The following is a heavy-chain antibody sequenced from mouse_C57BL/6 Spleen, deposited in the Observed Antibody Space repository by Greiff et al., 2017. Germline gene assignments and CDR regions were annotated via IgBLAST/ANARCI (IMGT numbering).Heavy chain of an antibody. Sequence: EVQLQQSGPVLVKPGASVKMSCKASGYTFTDYYMNWVKQSHGKSLEWIGVINPYNGGTSYNQKFKGKDTLTVDKSSSTAYMELNSLTSEDSAVYYCARDHYCGSRFLAYWGQGTLVTVSA. D-gene: IGHD1-1*01. CDR2: INPYNGGT. J-gene: IGHJ3*01. CDR1: GYTFTDYY. CDR3: ARDHYCGSRFLAY. V-gene: IGHV1-19*01.